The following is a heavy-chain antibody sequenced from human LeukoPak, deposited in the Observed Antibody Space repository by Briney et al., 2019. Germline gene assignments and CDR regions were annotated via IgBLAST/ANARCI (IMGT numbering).Heavy chain of an antibody. D-gene: IGHD2-2*01. Sequence: SGGSLRLSCAVSGFTFSSYAISWIRHAPGTGLQWVSAISGSGYNTYYADSVKGRFTISRDNSKSTLYLQMDSLRAEDTAVYYCARDAYCTSASCRRDFDSWGQGTLVTVSS. V-gene: IGHV3-23*01. CDR1: GFTFSSYA. J-gene: IGHJ4*02. CDR3: ARDAYCTSASCRRDFDS. CDR2: ISGSGYNT.